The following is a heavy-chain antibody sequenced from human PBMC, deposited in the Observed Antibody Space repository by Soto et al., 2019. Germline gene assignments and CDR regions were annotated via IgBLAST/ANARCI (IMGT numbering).Heavy chain of an antibody. D-gene: IGHD1-1*01. CDR3: TTEKLERHRYYFDY. CDR2: IKSKTDGGTT. V-gene: IGHV3-15*01. Sequence: EVQLVESGGGLVKPGGSLRLSCAASGFTFSNAWMSWVRQAPGKGLEWVGRIKSKTDGGTTDYAAPVKGRFTISRDDSKNTLYLQMNSLKPVDTAVYYRTTEKLERHRYYFDYWGQGTLVTVSS. J-gene: IGHJ4*02. CDR1: GFTFSNAW.